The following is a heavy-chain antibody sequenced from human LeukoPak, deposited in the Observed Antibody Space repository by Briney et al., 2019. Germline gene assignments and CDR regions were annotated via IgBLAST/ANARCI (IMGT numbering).Heavy chain of an antibody. V-gene: IGHV1-69*13. Sequence: GASVKVSCKASGDTFSSYVISWVRQAPGQGLEWMGGINPVFGTAHYAQKFQDRVTITADESTSTAYMELSSLRSEDTAVYYCAKTFLTAYDTYFHYYGLDVWGQGTPVTVSS. CDR1: GDTFSSYV. D-gene: IGHD3-9*01. CDR3: AKTFLTAYDTYFHYYGLDV. CDR2: INPVFGTA. J-gene: IGHJ6*02.